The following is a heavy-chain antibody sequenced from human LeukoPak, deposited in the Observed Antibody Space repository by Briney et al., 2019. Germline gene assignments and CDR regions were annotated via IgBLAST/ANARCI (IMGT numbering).Heavy chain of an antibody. V-gene: IGHV3-7*01. CDR1: GFDFSTQW. CDR3: ARDPQWELPFDY. D-gene: IGHD1-26*01. CDR2: VNQGATQK. J-gene: IGHJ4*02. Sequence: PGGSLRLSCAASGFDFSTQWMSWVRQAPGKGLEWVAIVNQGATQKYYVDSVKGRFTISRDNAKNSLYLQMNSLRAEDTAVYYCARDPQWELPFDYWGQGTLVTVSS.